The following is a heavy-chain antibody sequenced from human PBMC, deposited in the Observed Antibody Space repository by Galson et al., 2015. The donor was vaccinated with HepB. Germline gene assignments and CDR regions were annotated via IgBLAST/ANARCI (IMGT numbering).Heavy chain of an antibody. CDR2: IRSKAYGGTT. J-gene: IGHJ6*02. Sequence: SLRLSCAASGFTFGDYAMSWFRQAPGKGLEWVGFIRSKAYGGTTEYAASVKGRFTISRDDSKSIAYLQMNSLKTEDTAVYYCTRVAYYGDWGYFYYGMDVWGQGTTVTVSS. CDR1: GFTFGDYA. D-gene: IGHD4-17*01. CDR3: TRVAYYGDWGYFYYGMDV. V-gene: IGHV3-49*03.